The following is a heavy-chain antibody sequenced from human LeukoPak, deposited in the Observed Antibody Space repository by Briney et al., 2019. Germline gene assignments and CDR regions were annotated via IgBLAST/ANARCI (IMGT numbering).Heavy chain of an antibody. CDR2: IYYSGST. D-gene: IGHD6-19*01. J-gene: IGHJ6*02. CDR1: GGSISSGDYY. CDR3: ARDRLAVAGTDYHYYGMDV. V-gene: IGHV4-30-4*01. Sequence: PSETLSLTCTVSGGSISSGDYYWSWIRQPPGKGLEWIGYIYYSGSTYYNPSLKSRVTISVDTSKNQFSLKLSSVTAADTAVYYCARDRLAVAGTDYHYYGMDVWGQGTTVTVSS.